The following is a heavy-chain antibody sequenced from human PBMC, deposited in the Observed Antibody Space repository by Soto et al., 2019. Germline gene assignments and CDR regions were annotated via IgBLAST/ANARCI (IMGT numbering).Heavy chain of an antibody. V-gene: IGHV4-34*01. CDR2: INHSGST. Sequence: QVQLQQWGAGLLKPSETLSLTCAVYGGSFSGYYWSWIRQPPGKGLEWIGEINHSGSTNYNPSLKSRVTISVDTAKNQFSLKLSSVTAADTAVYYCARGLRRDCSGGSCQYFDYWGQGTLVTVSS. CDR1: GGSFSGYY. CDR3: ARGLRRDCSGGSCQYFDY. D-gene: IGHD2-15*01. J-gene: IGHJ4*02.